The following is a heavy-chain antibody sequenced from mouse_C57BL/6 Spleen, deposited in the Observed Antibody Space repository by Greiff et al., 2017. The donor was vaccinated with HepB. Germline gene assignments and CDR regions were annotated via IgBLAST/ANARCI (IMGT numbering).Heavy chain of an antibody. CDR3: ARRGGYEDFDV. CDR2: ISNLAYSI. V-gene: IGHV5-15*01. J-gene: IGHJ1*03. Sequence: EVMLVESGGGLVQPGGSLKLSCAASGFTFSDYGMAWVRQAPRKGPEWVAFISNLAYSIYYADTVTGRFTISRENAKNTLYLEMSSLRSEDTAMYYCARRGGYEDFDVWGTGTTVTVSS. CDR1: GFTFSDYG. D-gene: IGHD2-2*01.